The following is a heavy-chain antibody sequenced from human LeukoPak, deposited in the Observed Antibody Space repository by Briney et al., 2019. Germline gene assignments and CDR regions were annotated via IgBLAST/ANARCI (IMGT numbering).Heavy chain of an antibody. CDR3: ATAAVGYSYGSFDY. CDR1: GYTLTELS. D-gene: IGHD5-18*01. J-gene: IGHJ4*02. Sequence: ASVKVSCTVSGYTLTELSMHWVRQAPGKGLEWMGGFDPEDGETIYAQKSQGRVTMTEDTSTDTAYMELSSLRSEDTAVYYCATAAVGYSYGSFDYWGQGTLVTVSS. V-gene: IGHV1-24*01. CDR2: FDPEDGET.